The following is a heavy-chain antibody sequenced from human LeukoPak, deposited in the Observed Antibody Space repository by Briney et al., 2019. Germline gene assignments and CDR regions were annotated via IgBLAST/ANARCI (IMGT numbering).Heavy chain of an antibody. D-gene: IGHD6-19*01. Sequence: SETLSLTCTVSGGSVSSGSYYWSWIRQPPGKGLEWIVYIYYSGSTNYNPSLKSRVTISVDTSKNQFSLKLSSVTAADTAVYYCARWVSSSGWYSDYWGQGTLVTVSS. CDR2: IYYSGST. J-gene: IGHJ4*02. CDR3: ARWVSSSGWYSDY. CDR1: GGSVSSGSYY. V-gene: IGHV4-61*01.